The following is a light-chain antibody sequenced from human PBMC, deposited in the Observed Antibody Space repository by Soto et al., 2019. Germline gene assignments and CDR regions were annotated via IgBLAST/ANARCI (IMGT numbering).Light chain of an antibody. V-gene: IGLV2-14*01. CDR1: SSDIGTYDY. J-gene: IGLJ2*01. CDR2: EVT. CDR3: SSYSSTSAYVV. Sequence: QSALTQPASVSGSPGQSITISCTGTSSDIGTYDYVSWYQQYPGKAPKLMIYEVTNRPSGISNRFSGSKSGNTACLTISGLQVDDEADYYCSSYSSTSAYVVFGGGTKLTVL.